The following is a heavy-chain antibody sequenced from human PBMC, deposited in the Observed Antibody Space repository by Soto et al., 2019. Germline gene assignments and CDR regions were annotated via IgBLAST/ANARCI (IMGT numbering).Heavy chain of an antibody. CDR3: ERVHGHQQMALYYYDGMDV. CDR2: INHSGST. CDR1: GGSFSGYY. J-gene: IGHJ6*02. Sequence: SETLSLTCAVYGGSFSGYYWSWIRQPPGKGLEWIGEINHSGSTNYNPSLKSRVTISVDTSKNQFSLKLSSVTAADTAVYYCERVHGHQQMALYYYDGMDVWVQGTTVTVSS. V-gene: IGHV4-34*01. D-gene: IGHD6-13*01.